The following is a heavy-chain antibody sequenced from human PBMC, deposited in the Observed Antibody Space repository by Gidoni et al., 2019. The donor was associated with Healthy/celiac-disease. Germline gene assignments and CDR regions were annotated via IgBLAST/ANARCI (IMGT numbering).Heavy chain of an antibody. V-gene: IGHV4-38-2*02. D-gene: IGHD6-19*01. J-gene: IGHJ4*02. CDR3: AREGAGVAGIVDY. CDR1: GYSISSGYY. Sequence: QVQLQESGPGLVKPSEPLSLTCAVSGYSISSGYYGAWIRQPPGKGLEWIGSIYHSGSTSYNPSLKSRVTISVDTSKNQFSLKLSSVTAADTAVYYCAREGAGVAGIVDYWGQGTLVTVSS. CDR2: IYHSGST.